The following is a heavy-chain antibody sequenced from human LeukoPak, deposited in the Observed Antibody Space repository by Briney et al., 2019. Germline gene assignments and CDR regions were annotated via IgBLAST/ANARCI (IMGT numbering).Heavy chain of an antibody. CDR1: GYTFTTYG. CDR2: MNPNSGNT. D-gene: IGHD6-19*01. V-gene: IGHV1-8*01. J-gene: IGHJ5*02. CDR3: ARGRGSGHKENWFDP. Sequence: ASVKVSCKASGYTFTTYGINWVRQATGQGLEWMGWMNPNSGNTGYAQKFQGRVTMTRNTSITTAYMGLSSLRSEDTAVYYCARGRGSGHKENWFDPWGQGTLVTVSS.